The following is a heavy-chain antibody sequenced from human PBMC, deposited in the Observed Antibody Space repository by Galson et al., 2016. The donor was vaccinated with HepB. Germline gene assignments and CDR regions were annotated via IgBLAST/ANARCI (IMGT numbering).Heavy chain of an antibody. CDR1: GFTFSSYA. CDR2: ISYDGSNN. D-gene: IGHD4-23*01. J-gene: IGHJ6*04. V-gene: IGHV3-30-3*01. CDR3: ARDGGSRRWPWDYYYGMDV. Sequence: SLRLSCAASGFTFSSYAMHWVRQAPGKGLEWVAVISYDGSNNYYADSVKGRFTISRDNSKNTLYLQMNSLRAEDTAVYYCARDGGSRRWPWDYYYGMDVWGKGTTVTVSS.